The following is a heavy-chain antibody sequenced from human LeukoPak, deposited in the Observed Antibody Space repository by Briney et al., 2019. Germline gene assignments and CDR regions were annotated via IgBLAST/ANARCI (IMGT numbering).Heavy chain of an antibody. CDR2: ISYDGSNK. J-gene: IGHJ4*02. CDR3: AKGMVRGVIIPYDY. CDR1: GFTFSSFA. Sequence: PGGSLRLSCAASGFTFSSFAMSWVRQAPGKGLEWVAVISYDGSNKYYADSVKGRFTISRDNSKNTLYLQMNSLRAEDTAVYYCAKGMVRGVIIPYDYWGQGTLVTVSS. V-gene: IGHV3-30*18. D-gene: IGHD3-10*01.